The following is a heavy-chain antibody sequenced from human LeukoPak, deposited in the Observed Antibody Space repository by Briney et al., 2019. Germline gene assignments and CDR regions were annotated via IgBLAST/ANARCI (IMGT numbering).Heavy chain of an antibody. Sequence: GGSLRLSCAASGFTFSSYSMNWVRQAPGKGLEWVSSISSSSSYIYYADSVKGRLTISRDNAKNSLYLQMNSLRAEDTAVYYCARVMWTTVPLFDYWGQGTLVTVSS. J-gene: IGHJ4*02. CDR3: ARVMWTTVPLFDY. CDR2: ISSSSSYI. D-gene: IGHD4-17*01. CDR1: GFTFSSYS. V-gene: IGHV3-21*01.